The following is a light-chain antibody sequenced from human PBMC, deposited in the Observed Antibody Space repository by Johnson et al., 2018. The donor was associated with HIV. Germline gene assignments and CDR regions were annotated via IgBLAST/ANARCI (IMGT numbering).Light chain of an antibody. J-gene: IGLJ1*01. CDR2: DNN. Sequence: QSVLTQPPSVSAAPGQKVTISCSGSSSNIGNNYVSWYQQLPGTAPKLLIYDNNKRPSGIPDRFSGSKSGTSATLGITGLQTGDEADYYCRTWDSSLSVLYVFGTGTKVTVL. V-gene: IGLV1-51*01. CDR1: SSNIGNNY. CDR3: RTWDSSLSVLYV.